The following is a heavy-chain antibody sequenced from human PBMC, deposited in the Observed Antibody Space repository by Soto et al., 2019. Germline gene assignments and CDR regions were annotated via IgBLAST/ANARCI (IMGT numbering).Heavy chain of an antibody. Sequence: EVQLVQSGAEVKKPGESLRVSCKGSGYSFPNSWISWVRQMPGKGLEWMGRIDPRDSYTNYSPSFQGHVTISADKSIGTAYLQWSSLKASDTAIYYCARGGNYIAPNFDFWGQGTLVTVSS. CDR1: GYSFPNSW. J-gene: IGHJ4*02. V-gene: IGHV5-10-1*03. CDR3: ARGGNYIAPNFDF. CDR2: IDPRDSYT. D-gene: IGHD1-7*01.